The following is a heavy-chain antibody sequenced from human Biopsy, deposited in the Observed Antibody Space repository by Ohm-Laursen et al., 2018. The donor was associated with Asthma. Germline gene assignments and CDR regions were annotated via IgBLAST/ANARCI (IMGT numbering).Heavy chain of an antibody. V-gene: IGHV1-24*01. CDR1: GYSLTDLS. CDR3: ASDFPKDYVRYNFQF. D-gene: IGHD4-17*01. CDR2: HDHEEGGT. Sequence: SVQVSCKISGYSLTDLSVHWVRQAPGQGLEWMGGHDHEEGGTVNARRFQGRVTMTEDTSTDTAYMELSSLSSDDTAVYYCASDFPKDYVRYNFQFWGQGTLVTVSS. J-gene: IGHJ4*02.